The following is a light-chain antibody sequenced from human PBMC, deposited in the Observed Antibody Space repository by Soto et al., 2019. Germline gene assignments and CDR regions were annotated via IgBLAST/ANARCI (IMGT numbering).Light chain of an antibody. V-gene: IGKV3-20*01. CDR2: GAS. J-gene: IGKJ1*01. CDR3: QQYGSSGT. Sequence: EIVLTQSPGSLCLSPGERAPLSCGASQSVSNNYLAWYQQKPGQAPRLLIYGASNRATGIPDRFSGSGSGTDFTLTISRLEPEDFAVYYCQQYGSSGTFGQGTKGDIK. CDR1: QSVSNNY.